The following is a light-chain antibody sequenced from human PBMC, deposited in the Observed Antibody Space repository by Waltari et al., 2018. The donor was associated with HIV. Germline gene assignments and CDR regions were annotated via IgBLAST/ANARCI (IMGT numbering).Light chain of an antibody. Sequence: SYELHQSPSVSVSPGQTAILTCSGDYLESNYASWYQQKPGQSPVLLLYKDTKRPSWIPERFSGSKSGNTATLTISGTQSLDEADYYCQAWDSTTVLFGGGTELTVL. V-gene: IGLV3-1*01. J-gene: IGLJ3*02. CDR2: KDT. CDR3: QAWDSTTVL. CDR1: YLESNY.